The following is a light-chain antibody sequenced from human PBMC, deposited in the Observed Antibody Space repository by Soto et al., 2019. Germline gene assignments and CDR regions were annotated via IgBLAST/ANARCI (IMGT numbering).Light chain of an antibody. V-gene: IGKV3-20*01. J-gene: IGKJ2*01. CDR2: GAS. CDR3: QQYGSSPNT. CDR1: QSVSSSY. Sequence: EIVLTHSPGTLSLSPGERATLSCRASQSVSSSYLAWYQQKPGQAPRLLIYGASSRATGIPDRFSGSGSGTDFTLTISRLEPEEFAVYYCQQYGSSPNTFGQGTKLEIK.